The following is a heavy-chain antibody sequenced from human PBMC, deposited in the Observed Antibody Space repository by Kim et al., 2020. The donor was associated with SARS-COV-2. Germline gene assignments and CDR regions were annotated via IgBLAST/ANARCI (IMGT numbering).Heavy chain of an antibody. V-gene: IGHV3-73*01. D-gene: IGHD1-1*01. CDR1: GFSFSDSA. Sequence: GGSLRLSCAASGFSFSDSAMHWVRQAPGKGLEWVGRISSNANSYATTYAATVKGRITISRDDSKHAAYLQRNRPKNEATAVYSGTRVPGTTVGCRDAYV. J-gene: IGHJ3*02. CDR3: TRVPGTTVGCRDAYV. CDR2: ISSNANSYAT.